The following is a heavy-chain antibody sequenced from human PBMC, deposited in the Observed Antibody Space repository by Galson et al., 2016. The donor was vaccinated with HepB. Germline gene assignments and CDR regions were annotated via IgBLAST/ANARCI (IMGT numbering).Heavy chain of an antibody. D-gene: IGHD6-25*01. CDR2: IYDSGNT. V-gene: IGHV4-30-4*01. CDR3: ASGGKGDDSG. Sequence: TLSLTCTVSGGSISSGDYYWSWIRQPPGKGLEWIGYIYDSGNTHYSPSLKSRLTMSVDTSKNQISRKLTSVTAADTAVDFCASGGKGDDSGGGQGTLVTVSA. J-gene: IGHJ4*02. CDR1: GGSISSGDYY.